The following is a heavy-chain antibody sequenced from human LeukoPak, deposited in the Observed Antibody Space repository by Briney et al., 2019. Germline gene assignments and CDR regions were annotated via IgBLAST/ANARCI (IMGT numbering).Heavy chain of an antibody. J-gene: IGHJ4*02. V-gene: IGHV3-11*01. Sequence: PGGSLRLSCTTSGFTFNDYYMSWIRQAPGKGLEWVSYITSSGDTISYADSVKGRFTISRDSAKNSLYLQMNSLRAEDTALYYCARSPKTTVVTSYFDYWGQGTLVTVSS. CDR3: ARSPKTTVVTSYFDY. D-gene: IGHD4-23*01. CDR2: ITSSGDTI. CDR1: GFTFNDYY.